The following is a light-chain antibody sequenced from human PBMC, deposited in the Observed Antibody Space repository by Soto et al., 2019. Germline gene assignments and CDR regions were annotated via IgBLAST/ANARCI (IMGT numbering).Light chain of an antibody. Sequence: EIVLTQSPGTLSLSPGERATLSCRASQSVSSSYLAWYQQKPGQAPRLLIYGASGRATGIPDRFSGSGSGTDFTLTISRLEPEDFAVYYCQQYGSSPPQTFGQGTKV. CDR3: QQYGSSPPQT. CDR1: QSVSSSY. V-gene: IGKV3-20*01. J-gene: IGKJ1*01. CDR2: GAS.